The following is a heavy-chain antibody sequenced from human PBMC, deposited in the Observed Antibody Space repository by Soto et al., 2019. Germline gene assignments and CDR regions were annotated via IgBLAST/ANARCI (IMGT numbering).Heavy chain of an antibody. D-gene: IGHD5-12*01. CDR3: ANWKKDIEATNYYYYYGMDV. CDR2: ISGSGGST. J-gene: IGHJ6*02. V-gene: IGHV3-23*01. CDR1: GFTFSSYA. Sequence: GGSLRLSCAASGFTFSSYAMSWVRQAPGKGLEWVSAISGSGGSTYYADSVKGRFTISRDNSKNTLYLQMNSLRAEDTAVYYCANWKKDIEATNYYYYYGMDVWGQGTTVTVSS.